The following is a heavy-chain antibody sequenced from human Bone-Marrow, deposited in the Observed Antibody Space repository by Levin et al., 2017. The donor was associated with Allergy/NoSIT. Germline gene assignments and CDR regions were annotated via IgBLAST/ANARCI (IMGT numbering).Heavy chain of an antibody. CDR2: IYSGGAI. Sequence: GESLKISCAVSGFSVGGNYMSWVRQAPGKAPEWVSIIYSGGAIYYGDSVEGRFILSGDNSKNTLFLQMTSLRVEDTALYFCARGDPLADWGQGTLVTVSS. J-gene: IGHJ4*01. CDR3: ARGDPLAD. V-gene: IGHV3-66*01. CDR1: GFSVGGNY.